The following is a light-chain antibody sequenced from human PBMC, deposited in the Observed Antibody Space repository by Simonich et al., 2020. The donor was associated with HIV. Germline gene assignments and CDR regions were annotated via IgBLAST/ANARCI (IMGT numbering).Light chain of an antibody. CDR3: QQRYNWPRT. V-gene: IGKV3-15*01. CDR1: QSVSSN. CDR2: GAS. Sequence: EIVMTQSPATLSVSPGERATLSCRASQSVSSNLAWYQQKPGQAPRRIIYGASTRATGIPARFSGSGSGTEFTLTISSLQSEDFAVYYCQQRYNWPRTFGPGTKVDIK. J-gene: IGKJ3*01.